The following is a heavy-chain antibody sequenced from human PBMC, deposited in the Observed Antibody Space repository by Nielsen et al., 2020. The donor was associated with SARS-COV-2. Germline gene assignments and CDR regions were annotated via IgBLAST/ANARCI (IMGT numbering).Heavy chain of an antibody. J-gene: IGHJ4*02. CDR2: ISSSSSYI. Sequence: SCKASGYTFTSYGISWVRQAPGKGLEWVSSISSSSSYIYYADSVKGRFTISRDNAKNSLYLQMNSLRAEDTAVYYCASYANNWGQGTLVTVSS. V-gene: IGHV3-21*01. D-gene: IGHD2-2*01. CDR1: GYTFTSYG. CDR3: ASYANN.